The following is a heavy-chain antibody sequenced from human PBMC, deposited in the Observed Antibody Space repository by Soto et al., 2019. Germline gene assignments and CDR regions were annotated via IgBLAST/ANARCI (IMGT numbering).Heavy chain of an antibody. CDR1: GFTFTRYS. CDR2: ISSTTNYI. J-gene: IGHJ4*02. V-gene: IGHV3-21*06. CDR3: ARESEDLTSNFDY. Sequence: EVQLVESGGGLVKPGGSLRLSCAASGFTFTRYSMNWVRQAPGKGLEWVSSISSTTNYIYYGDSMKGRFTISRDNAKNSLYPEMNSRRGEDTAVYYCARESEDLTSNFDYWGQGTLVTVSS.